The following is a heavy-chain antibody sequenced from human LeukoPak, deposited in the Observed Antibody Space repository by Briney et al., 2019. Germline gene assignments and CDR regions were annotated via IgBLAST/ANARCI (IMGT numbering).Heavy chain of an antibody. CDR3: ARDVMRMGSSNLFDY. CDR2: IYYSGST. V-gene: IGHV4-30-4*01. CDR1: GGSISSGDYY. J-gene: IGHJ4*02. Sequence: PSETLSLTCTVSGGSISSGDYYWSWIRQPPGKGLEWIGYIYYSGSTYYNLSLKSRVTISIDTPKNQFSLELTSVTAADTAVYYCARDVMRMGSSNLFDYWGQGSLVTVSS. D-gene: IGHD6-13*01.